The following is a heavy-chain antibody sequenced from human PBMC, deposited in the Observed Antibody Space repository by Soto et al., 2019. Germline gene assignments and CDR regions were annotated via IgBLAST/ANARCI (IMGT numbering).Heavy chain of an antibody. J-gene: IGHJ6*02. Sequence: ASVKVSCKVSGHTFTNFGITWVRQAPGQGLEWMGWISSYNGKAKYAQNLQGRVTMTTDASTSTAYMELSSLRSEDTAVYYCARSQGSSTSLEIYYYYYYGMDVWGQGTTVTVSS. CDR1: GHTFTNFG. V-gene: IGHV1-18*01. CDR3: ARSQGSSTSLEIYYYYYYGMDV. CDR2: ISSYNGKA. D-gene: IGHD2-2*01.